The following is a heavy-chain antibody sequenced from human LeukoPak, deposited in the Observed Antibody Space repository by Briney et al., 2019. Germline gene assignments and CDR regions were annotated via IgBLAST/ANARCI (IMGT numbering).Heavy chain of an antibody. CDR1: GYTFTSYA. V-gene: IGHV1-3*01. Sequence: GASVKVSCKASGYTFTSYAMHWVRQAPGQRLEWMGWINAGNGNTKYSQKFQGRVTITRDTSASTAYMELSSLRSEDTAVYYCARDRIGSSGWFDYWGQGTLVTVSS. D-gene: IGHD6-19*01. CDR3: ARDRIGSSGWFDY. J-gene: IGHJ4*02. CDR2: INAGNGNT.